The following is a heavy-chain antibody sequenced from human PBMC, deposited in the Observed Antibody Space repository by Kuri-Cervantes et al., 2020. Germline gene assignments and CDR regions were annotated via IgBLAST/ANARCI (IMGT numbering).Heavy chain of an antibody. J-gene: IGHJ6*03. Sequence: SETLSLTCAVYGGSFSGYSWSWIRQPPGKGLEWIGEANHTGSANYNPSLKSRVTISVDTSKNQFSLKLSSVTAADTAVYYCARGVVVVVAAVYYYYMDVWGKGTTVTVSS. CDR3: ARGVVVVVAAVYYYYMDV. D-gene: IGHD2-15*01. CDR1: GGSFSGYS. CDR2: ANHTGSA. V-gene: IGHV4-34*01.